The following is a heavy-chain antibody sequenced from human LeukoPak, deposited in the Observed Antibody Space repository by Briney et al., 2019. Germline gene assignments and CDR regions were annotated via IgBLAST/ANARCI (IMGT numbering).Heavy chain of an antibody. D-gene: IGHD3-22*01. CDR3: ARGKSPTYYYDSSGYPHHRHYYFDY. J-gene: IGHJ4*02. CDR1: GYTFTSYG. V-gene: IGHV1-18*01. CDR2: ISAYNGNT. Sequence: ASVKVSCKASGYTFTSYGISWVRQAPGQGLEWMGWISAYNGNTNYAQKLQGRVTMTTDTSTSTAYMELRSLRSDDTAVYYCARGKSPTYYYDSSGYPHHRHYYFDYWGQGTLVTVSS.